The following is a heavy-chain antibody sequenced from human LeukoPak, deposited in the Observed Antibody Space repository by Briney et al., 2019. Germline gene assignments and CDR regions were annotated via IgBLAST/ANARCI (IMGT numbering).Heavy chain of an antibody. CDR3: ARVRRYCSGGSCPNWFDP. V-gene: IGHV1-46*01. CDR1: GYTVTSYE. J-gene: IGHJ5*02. Sequence: ASVKVSCKASGYTVTSYEMHWVRQAPGQGLEWMGVINPSGGSTSYEQKFQGRVTMTRDASTSTVYMELSSLRSEDTAVYYCARVRRYCSGGSCPNWFDPWGQGTLVTVSS. D-gene: IGHD2-15*01. CDR2: INPSGGST.